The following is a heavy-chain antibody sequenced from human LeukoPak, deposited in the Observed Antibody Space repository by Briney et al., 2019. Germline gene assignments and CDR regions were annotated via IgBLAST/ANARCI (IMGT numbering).Heavy chain of an antibody. CDR3: ARDGNKPVVEYDY. D-gene: IGHD2-21*01. Sequence: PGGSLRLSCAASGFTVSRDWMHWVRQAPGKGLVWVSRINGDGTTIDYADSVKGRFTISRDNVKNTLYLQMNSLRADDTAVYYCARDGNKPVVEYDYWGQGTPVTVSS. V-gene: IGHV3-74*01. CDR2: INGDGTTI. CDR1: GFTVSRDW. J-gene: IGHJ4*02.